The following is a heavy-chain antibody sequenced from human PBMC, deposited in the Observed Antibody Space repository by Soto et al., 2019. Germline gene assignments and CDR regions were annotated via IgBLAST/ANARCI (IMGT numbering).Heavy chain of an antibody. CDR1: GFTFSSYG. CDR2: LSGSGDAT. D-gene: IGHD3-3*01. CDR3: AKCTVYDFWSGYQDY. Sequence: GGSLRLSCAASGFTFSSYGMNWVRQTPEKGLEWVSGLSGSGDATHNADSVKGRFTISRDNSKNTVYLHMNSLRAEDTAVYYCAKCTVYDFWSGYQDYWGQGGQVTVSS. J-gene: IGHJ4*02. V-gene: IGHV3-23*01.